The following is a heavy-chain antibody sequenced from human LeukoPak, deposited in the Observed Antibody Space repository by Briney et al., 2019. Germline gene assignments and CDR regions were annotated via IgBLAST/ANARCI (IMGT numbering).Heavy chain of an antibody. CDR3: ARDIFSGSYNGEDY. CDR2: INQGGSDT. D-gene: IGHD3-10*01. Sequence: PGGSLSLSFAASGFPLNGYWMSWVRPAPGKGLEWVANINQGGSDTYYVDSVKGRFTISTDNAKNSLYLQMNSLRVEDTAIYYCARDIFSGSYNGEDYWGQGTLVTVSS. V-gene: IGHV3-7*01. J-gene: IGHJ4*02. CDR1: GFPLNGYW.